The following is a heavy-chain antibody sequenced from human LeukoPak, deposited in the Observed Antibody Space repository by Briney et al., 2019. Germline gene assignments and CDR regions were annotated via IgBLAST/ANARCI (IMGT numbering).Heavy chain of an antibody. D-gene: IGHD3-22*01. CDR3: ARDLRYYYDSSGYVHFDY. CDR2: INWKGGST. Sequence: GGSLRLSCAASSFTFDDYGMSWVRQAPGKGLEWVSGINWKGGSTGYAHSVKGRFTISRDHAKNSLYLQMNSLRAEDTALYYCARDLRYYYDSSGYVHFDYWGQGTLVTVSS. CDR1: SFTFDDYG. J-gene: IGHJ4*02. V-gene: IGHV3-20*04.